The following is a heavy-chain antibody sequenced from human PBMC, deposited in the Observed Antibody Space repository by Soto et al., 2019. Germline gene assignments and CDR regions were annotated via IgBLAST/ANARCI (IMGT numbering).Heavy chain of an antibody. V-gene: IGHV3-23*01. CDR2: ISGSGGST. Sequence: RRLSCAASGFTFSSYAMSWVRQAPGKGLEWVSAISGSGGSTYYADSVKGRFTISRDNSKNTLYLQMNSLRAEDTAVYYCAKEVVVAQDAFDIWGQGTMVTVSS. J-gene: IGHJ3*02. D-gene: IGHD5-12*01. CDR1: GFTFSSYA. CDR3: AKEVVVAQDAFDI.